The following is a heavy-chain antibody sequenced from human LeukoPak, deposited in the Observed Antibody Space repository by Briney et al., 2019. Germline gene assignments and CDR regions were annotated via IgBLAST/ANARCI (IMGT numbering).Heavy chain of an antibody. V-gene: IGHV5-51*01. CDR2: IYPGDSAT. CDR1: GYSFTTYW. CDR3: EKEGPGTHTAFAY. D-gene: IGHD5-18*01. Sequence: GEPLNISCKGSGYSFTTYWIGWVRQLPGKGLEWMGIIYPGDSATRYSPSFQGQVTISADKSISTAYLQWSSLKASDTAIYYCEKEGPGTHTAFAYWGQGTQVTVSS. J-gene: IGHJ4*02.